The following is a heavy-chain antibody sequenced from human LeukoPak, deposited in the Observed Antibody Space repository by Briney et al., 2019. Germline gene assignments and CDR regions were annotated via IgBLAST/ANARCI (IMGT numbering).Heavy chain of an antibody. V-gene: IGHV3-23*01. CDR3: AKGGITMVRGVLYYYYMDV. J-gene: IGHJ6*03. CDR2: ISGSGSST. CDR1: GFTFSSYS. Sequence: PGGSLRLSCAASGFTFSSYSMNWVRQAPGKGLEWVSGISGSGSSTYYADSVKGRLTISRDNSKNTLYLQMNSLRAGDTAVYYCAKGGITMVRGVLYYYYMDVWGKGTTVTVSS. D-gene: IGHD3-10*01.